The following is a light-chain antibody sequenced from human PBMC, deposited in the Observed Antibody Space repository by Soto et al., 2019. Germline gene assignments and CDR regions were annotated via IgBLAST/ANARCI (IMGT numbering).Light chain of an antibody. Sequence: EIVLTQSPGTLSLSVGERVTLSCRASQSVSSYLAWYQQTPGQAPRLLIYDTSNRATGTPDRFSGSGSGTDFSLPISRLEPEDFTGYYGQKYGSSRLTFGGGTTVEIK. CDR3: QKYGSSRLT. CDR2: DTS. CDR1: QSVSSY. J-gene: IGKJ4*01. V-gene: IGKV3-20*01.